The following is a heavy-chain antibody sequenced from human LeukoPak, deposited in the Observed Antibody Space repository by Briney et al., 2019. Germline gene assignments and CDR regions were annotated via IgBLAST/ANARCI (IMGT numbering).Heavy chain of an antibody. V-gene: IGHV1-69*04. J-gene: IGHJ3*02. CDR1: GYTFTSYY. CDR3: AREESSGGAFDI. Sequence: ASVKVSCKASGYTFTSYYMHWVRQAPGQGLEWMGRIIPILGIANYAQKFQGRVTITADKSTSTAYMELSSLRSEDTAVYYCAREESSGGAFDIWGQGTMVTVSS. D-gene: IGHD6-19*01. CDR2: IIPILGIA.